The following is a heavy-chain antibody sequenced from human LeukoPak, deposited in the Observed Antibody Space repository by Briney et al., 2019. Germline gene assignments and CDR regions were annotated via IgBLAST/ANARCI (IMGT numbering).Heavy chain of an antibody. V-gene: IGHV4-30-2*01. CDR2: IYHSGST. Sequence: SETLSLTCAVSGGSISSGGYSWSWIRQPPGKGLEWIGYIYHSGSTYYNPSLKSRVTISVDTSKNQFSLKLSSVTAADTAVYYCARGHLGSYWGNAFDIWGQGTMVTVSS. J-gene: IGHJ3*02. CDR3: ARGHLGSYWGNAFDI. CDR1: GGSISSGGYS. D-gene: IGHD5-18*01.